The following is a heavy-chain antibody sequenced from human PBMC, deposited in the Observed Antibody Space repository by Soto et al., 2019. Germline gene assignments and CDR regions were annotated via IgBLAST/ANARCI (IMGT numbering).Heavy chain of an antibody. CDR2: ISSSGYI. CDR3: ARDFTVTTYHRVGYYYGMDV. CDR1: GFNFNSYT. D-gene: IGHD4-4*01. J-gene: IGHJ6*02. Sequence: GGSLRLSCAASGFNFNSYTINWVRQAPGKRLEWLSSISSSGYIFSTDSVRGRFTISRDNAKNSVYPQINSLRAEDTAVYYCARDFTVTTYHRVGYYYGMDVWGQGTTVTVSS. V-gene: IGHV3-21*01.